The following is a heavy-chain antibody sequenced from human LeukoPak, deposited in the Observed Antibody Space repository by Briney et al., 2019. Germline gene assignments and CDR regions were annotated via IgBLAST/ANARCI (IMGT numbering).Heavy chain of an antibody. Sequence: GASVKVSCKASGYTFTGHAMNWVRQAPGQGPEWMGYINTKTGNPTYAQGFTGRFVFSLDTSVSTAYLQISSLKPEDTGVYCCAKGGWVAVTGMDSWGQGTLVTVSS. D-gene: IGHD6-19*01. V-gene: IGHV7-4-1*02. CDR1: GYTFTGHA. CDR2: INTKTGNP. J-gene: IGHJ4*02. CDR3: AKGGWVAVTGMDS.